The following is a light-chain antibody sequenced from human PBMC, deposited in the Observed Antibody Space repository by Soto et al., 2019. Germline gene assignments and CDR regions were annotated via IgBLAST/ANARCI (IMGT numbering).Light chain of an antibody. CDR1: QIVLYSSNNKNY. V-gene: IGKV4-1*01. CDR2: WAS. J-gene: IGKJ1*01. Sequence: DIVMTQSPDSLAVSLGERATINCKASQIVLYSSNNKNYLAWYQQKPGQPPKLLIYWASTRESGVPDRFSGSGSGTDFTLTISSLQAEDVAVYYCQQCYSTPRTFGQGTKVDI. CDR3: QQCYSTPRT.